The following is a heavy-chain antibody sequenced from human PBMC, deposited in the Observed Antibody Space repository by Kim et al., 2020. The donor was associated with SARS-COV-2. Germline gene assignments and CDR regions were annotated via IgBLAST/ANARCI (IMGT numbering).Heavy chain of an antibody. CDR2: ISYDGSNK. Sequence: GGSLRLSCAASGFTFSSYAMHWVRQAPGKGLEWVAVISYDGSNKYYADSVKGRFTISRDNSKNTLYLQMNSLRAEDTAVYYCARDRKKYYYGSGSYPPLLGNYYGMYVWGQGTTVTVSS. J-gene: IGHJ6*02. V-gene: IGHV3-30*04. D-gene: IGHD3-10*01. CDR1: GFTFSSYA. CDR3: ARDRKKYYYGSGSYPPLLGNYYGMYV.